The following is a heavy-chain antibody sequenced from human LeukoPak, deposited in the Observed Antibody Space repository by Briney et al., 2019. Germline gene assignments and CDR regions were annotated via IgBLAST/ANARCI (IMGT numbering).Heavy chain of an antibody. J-gene: IGHJ6*02. CDR2: IISILGIA. CDR3: ARAPHYSSSNYYYYGMDV. D-gene: IGHD6-6*01. V-gene: IGHV1-69*04. Sequence: ASVKVSCKASGYTFTSYGISWVRRAPGQGLEWMGRIISILGIANYAQKFQGRVTITADKSTSTAYMELSSLRPEDTAVYYCARAPHYSSSNYYYYGMDVWGQGTTVTVSS. CDR1: GYTFTSYG.